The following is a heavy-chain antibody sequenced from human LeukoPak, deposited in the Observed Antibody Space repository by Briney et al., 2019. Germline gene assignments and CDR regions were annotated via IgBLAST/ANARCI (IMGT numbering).Heavy chain of an antibody. J-gene: IGHJ4*02. CDR3: ANSGGYLPFDY. D-gene: IGHD1-26*01. Sequence: GGSLRLSCAASGVTLSNHHMDWVRQAPGKGLEWVSAISGSGGSTYYADSVKGRFTISRDNSKNTLYLQMNSLRAEDTAVYYCANSGGYLPFDYWGQGTLVTVSS. CDR2: ISGSGGST. CDR1: GVTLSNHH. V-gene: IGHV3-23*01.